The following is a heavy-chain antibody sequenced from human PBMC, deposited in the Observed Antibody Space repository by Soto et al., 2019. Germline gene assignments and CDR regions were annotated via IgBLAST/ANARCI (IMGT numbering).Heavy chain of an antibody. J-gene: IGHJ6*02. CDR3: ARDPPNRNYYYYYGMDV. V-gene: IGHV1-2*02. CDR1: GYTFTGYY. Sequence: QVQLVQSGAEVKKPGASVKVSCKASGYTFTGYYMHWVRQAPGQGLEWMGWINPNSGGTNYAQKFQGRVTMTRDTSISTAYMELRRLRSDDTAVYYCARDPPNRNYYYYYGMDVWGQGTTVTVSS. CDR2: INPNSGGT. D-gene: IGHD7-27*01.